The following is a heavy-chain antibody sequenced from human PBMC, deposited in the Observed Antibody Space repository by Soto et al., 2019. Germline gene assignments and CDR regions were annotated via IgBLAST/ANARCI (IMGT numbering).Heavy chain of an antibody. Sequence: SETLSLTCTVSGGSISSYYWSWIRQPPGKGLEWIGYIYYSGSTNYNPSLKSRVTISVDTSKNQFSLKLSSVTAADTAVYYCARGRGGWFINQLLNAFDIWGQGTMATVSS. CDR2: IYYSGST. V-gene: IGHV4-59*01. CDR1: GGSISSYY. J-gene: IGHJ3*02. D-gene: IGHD2-2*01. CDR3: ARGRGGWFINQLLNAFDI.